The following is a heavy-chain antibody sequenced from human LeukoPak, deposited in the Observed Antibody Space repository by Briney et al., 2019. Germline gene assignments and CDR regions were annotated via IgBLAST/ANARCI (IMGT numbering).Heavy chain of an antibody. D-gene: IGHD6-13*01. J-gene: IGHJ5*02. Sequence: GGSLRLSCAASGFTFISYNMNWVRQAPGQGLEWVSSISSSSSYIYYADSVKGRFTISRDNAKNSLYLQMNSLRAEDTAVYYCARERRIAVAGTTGGFDPWGQGTLVTVSS. V-gene: IGHV3-21*01. CDR2: ISSSSSYI. CDR1: GFTFISYN. CDR3: ARERRIAVAGTTGGFDP.